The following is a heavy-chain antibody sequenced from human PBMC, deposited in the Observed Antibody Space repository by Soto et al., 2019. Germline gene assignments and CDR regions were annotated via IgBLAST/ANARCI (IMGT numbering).Heavy chain of an antibody. CDR3: AREGSSYYGSGSYGGYYYYYYMDV. CDR2: INPSGGST. V-gene: IGHV1-46*01. D-gene: IGHD3-10*01. Sequence: GASVKVSCKASGYTFTSYYMHWVRQAPGQGLEWMGIINPSGGSTSYAQKFQGRVTMTRDTSTSTVYMELSSVTAADTAVYYCAREGSSYYGSGSYGGYYYYYYMDVWGKGTTVTVSS. CDR1: GYTFTSYY. J-gene: IGHJ6*03.